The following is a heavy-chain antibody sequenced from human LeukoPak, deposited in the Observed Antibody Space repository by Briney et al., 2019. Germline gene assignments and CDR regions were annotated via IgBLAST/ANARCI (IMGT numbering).Heavy chain of an antibody. J-gene: IGHJ4*02. CDR1: SGSFSGYY. CDR3: ARGVGYNYGYYFDY. V-gene: IGHV4-34*01. D-gene: IGHD5-18*01. CDR2: INHSGST. Sequence: PSETLSLTCAVYSGSFSGYYWSWIRQPPGKGLEWIGEINHSGSTNYNTSLKSRVTISVDTSKNQFSLKLSSVTAADTAVYYCARGVGYNYGYYFDYWGQGTLVTVSS.